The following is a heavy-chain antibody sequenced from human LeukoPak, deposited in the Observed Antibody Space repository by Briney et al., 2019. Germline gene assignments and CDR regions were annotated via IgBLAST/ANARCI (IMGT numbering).Heavy chain of an antibody. Sequence: SQTLSLTCAISGDSVSSNSAAWNWIRQSPSRGLGWLGRTYYRSKWYNDYAVSVKSRITINPDTSKNQFSLQLNSVTPEDTAVYYCARGGSGSYYLDDAFDIWGQGTMVTVSS. D-gene: IGHD3-10*01. CDR1: GDSVSSNSAA. CDR2: TYYRSKWYN. CDR3: ARGGSGSYYLDDAFDI. V-gene: IGHV6-1*01. J-gene: IGHJ3*02.